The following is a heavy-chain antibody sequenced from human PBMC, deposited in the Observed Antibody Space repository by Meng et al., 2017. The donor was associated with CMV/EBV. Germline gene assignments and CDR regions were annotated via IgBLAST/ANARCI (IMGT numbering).Heavy chain of an antibody. CDR1: GGSISSSSYY. Sequence: SETLSLTCTVSGGSISSSSYYWGWIRQPPGKGLELIGSFYYSGSTYYNPSLKSRVTISVDTSKNQFSRKLSSVTAADTAVYYCASGRVNCSSTSCYILRPYYYYYGMDVWGQGTTVTVSS. J-gene: IGHJ6*02. CDR2: FYYSGST. D-gene: IGHD2-2*02. CDR3: ASGRVNCSSTSCYILRPYYYYYGMDV. V-gene: IGHV4-39*01.